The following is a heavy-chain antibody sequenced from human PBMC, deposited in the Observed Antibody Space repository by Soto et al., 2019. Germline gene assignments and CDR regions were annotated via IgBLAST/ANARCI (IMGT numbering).Heavy chain of an antibody. CDR2: INSDGSST. J-gene: IGHJ6*02. V-gene: IGHV3-74*01. CDR1: GFTFSSYW. Sequence: EVQLVESGGGLVQPGGSLRLSCAASGFTFSSYWMHWVRQAPGKGLVWVSRINSDGSSTSYADSVKGRFTISRDNAKNTLYLQMNSLSAEDTAVYYCAIIAADTQNHYYGMDVWGQGTTVTVSS. CDR3: AIIAADTQNHYYGMDV. D-gene: IGHD6-13*01.